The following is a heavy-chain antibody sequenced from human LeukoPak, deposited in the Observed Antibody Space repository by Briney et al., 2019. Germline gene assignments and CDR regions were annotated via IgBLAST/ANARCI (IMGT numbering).Heavy chain of an antibody. CDR2: ISSDSATK. D-gene: IGHD5-12*01. Sequence: GGSLRLSCAASGFTFSSYWMNWVRQAPGKGLEWVSYISSDSATKYYADSVKGRFTISRDNAKDSLYLQMNSLRAEDTAVYYCARGDSGSKDWGQGTLVTVSS. J-gene: IGHJ4*02. CDR1: GFTFSSYW. CDR3: ARGDSGSKD. V-gene: IGHV3-48*01.